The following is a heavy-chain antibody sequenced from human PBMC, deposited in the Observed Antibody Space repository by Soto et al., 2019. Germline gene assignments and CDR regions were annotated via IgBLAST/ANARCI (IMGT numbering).Heavy chain of an antibody. J-gene: IGHJ5*02. CDR1: GFTFSSYG. Sequence: GGSLRLSCAASGFTFSSYGMHWVRQAPGKGLEWVAVIWYDVGNKYYANSVKGRFTISRDNSKNTLYLQMNSLRAEDTAVYYCARDAPADIVVVPAAIRGWFDPWGQGTLVTVSS. CDR2: IWYDVGNK. V-gene: IGHV3-33*01. CDR3: ARDAPADIVVVPAAIRGWFDP. D-gene: IGHD2-2*02.